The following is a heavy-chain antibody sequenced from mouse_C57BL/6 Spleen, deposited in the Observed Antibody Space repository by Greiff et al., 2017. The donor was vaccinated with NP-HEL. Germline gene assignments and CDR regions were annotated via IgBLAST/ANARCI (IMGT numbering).Heavy chain of an antibody. V-gene: IGHV1-55*01. J-gene: IGHJ1*03. CDR3: ERLTGRYWYFDV. CDR2: IYPGSGST. CDR1: GYTFTSYW. Sequence: QVQLKESGAELVKPGASVKMSCKASGYTFTSYWITWVKQRPGQGLEWIGDIYPGSGSTNYNEKFKSKATLTVDTSSSTAYMQLSSLTSEDSAVYYCERLTGRYWYFDVWGTGTTVTVSS. D-gene: IGHD4-1*01.